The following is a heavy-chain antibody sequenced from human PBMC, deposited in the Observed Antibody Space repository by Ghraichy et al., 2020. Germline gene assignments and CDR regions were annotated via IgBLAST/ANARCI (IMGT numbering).Heavy chain of an antibody. Sequence: SETLSRTCTVSGGSISSSSYYWGWIRQPPGKGLEWIGSIYYSGSTYYNPSLKSRVTISVDTSKNQFSLKLSSVTAADTAVYYCAGQTYYYDSSGYYHDYWGQGTLVTVSS. CDR3: AGQTYYYDSSGYYHDY. V-gene: IGHV4-39*01. J-gene: IGHJ4*02. D-gene: IGHD3-22*01. CDR2: IYYSGST. CDR1: GGSISSSSYY.